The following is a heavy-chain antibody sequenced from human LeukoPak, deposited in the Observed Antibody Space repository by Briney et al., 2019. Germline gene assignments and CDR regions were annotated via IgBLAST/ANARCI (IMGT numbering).Heavy chain of an antibody. CDR2: ISGSGGST. V-gene: IGHV3-23*01. J-gene: IGHJ6*02. D-gene: IGHD1-1*01. CDR1: GFTFSNYA. CDR3: AKGLTTAGTSRGLDV. Sequence: GGSLRLSCAAYGFTFSNYAMSWVRQAPGKGLKWVSTISGSGGSTFYADSVKGRFTISRDNSKNTLYLQMNSLRAEDTAVYYCAKGLTTAGTSRGLDVWGQGTTVTVSS.